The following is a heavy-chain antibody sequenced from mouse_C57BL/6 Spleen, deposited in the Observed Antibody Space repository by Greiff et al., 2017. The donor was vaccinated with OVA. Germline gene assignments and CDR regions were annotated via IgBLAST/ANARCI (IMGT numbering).Heavy chain of an antibody. CDR3: ASGPIYYDYDWFAY. V-gene: IGHV14-2*01. D-gene: IGHD2-4*01. Sequence: EVQLQESGAELVKPGASVKLSCTASGFNIKDYYMHWVKQRTEQGLEWIGRIDPEDGETKYAPKFQGKATITADTSSNTAYLQLSSLTSEDTAVYYCASGPIYYDYDWFAYWGQGTLVTVSA. CDR1: GFNIKDYY. CDR2: IDPEDGET. J-gene: IGHJ3*01.